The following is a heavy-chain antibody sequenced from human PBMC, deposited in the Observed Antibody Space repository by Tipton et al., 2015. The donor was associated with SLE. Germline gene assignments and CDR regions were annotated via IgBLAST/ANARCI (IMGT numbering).Heavy chain of an antibody. V-gene: IGHV3-30*03. CDR1: GFSFSNYA. CDR2: ISYDGSKK. CDR3: ARDRRVQFLEWFLDY. D-gene: IGHD3-3*01. J-gene: IGHJ4*02. Sequence: SLRLSCAASGFSFSNYAIHWVRQAPGKGLEWVALISYDGSKKDYADSVKGRVTISRDNSKNTLYLQMNSLRAEDTAVYYCARDRRVQFLEWFLDYWGQGTLVTVSS.